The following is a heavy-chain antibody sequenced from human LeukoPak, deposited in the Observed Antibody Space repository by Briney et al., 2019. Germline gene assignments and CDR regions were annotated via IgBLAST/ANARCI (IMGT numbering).Heavy chain of an antibody. V-gene: IGHV3-64*01. CDR2: ISSNGGST. CDR1: GFTFSSYA. Sequence: GGSLRLSCAASGFTFSSYAMHWVRQAPGKGLEYVSAISSNGGSTYYANSVKGRFTISRDNSKNTLYLQMGSLRAEDMAVYYCARDRCAGGGSCYTQHYYYYGMDVWGQGTTVTVSS. CDR3: ARDRCAGGGSCYTQHYYYYGMDV. D-gene: IGHD2-15*01. J-gene: IGHJ6*02.